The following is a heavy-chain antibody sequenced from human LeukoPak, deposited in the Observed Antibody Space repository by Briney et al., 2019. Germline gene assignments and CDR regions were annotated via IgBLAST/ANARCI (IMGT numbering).Heavy chain of an antibody. V-gene: IGHV3-30*18. CDR3: AKAELYDILTGYYY. D-gene: IGHD3-9*01. J-gene: IGHJ4*02. CDR1: GFTLSSYG. CDR2: ISYDGSNK. Sequence: GGSLRPSCAASGFTLSSYGMHWVRQAPGKGLEWVAVISYDGSNKYYADSVKGRFTISRDNSKNTLYLQMNSLRTEDTAVYYCAKAELYDILTGYYYWGQGTLVTVSS.